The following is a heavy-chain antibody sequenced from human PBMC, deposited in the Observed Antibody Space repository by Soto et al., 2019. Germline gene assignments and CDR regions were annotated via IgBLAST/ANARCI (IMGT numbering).Heavy chain of an antibody. CDR2: ISNSGST. CDR3: ATESGSTYGYFDH. V-gene: IGHV4-30-4*01. D-gene: IGHD1-26*01. CDR1: GGGITNAGDY. J-gene: IGHJ4*02. Sequence: SETLSLPCTLSGGGITNAGDYWPWSRQWPGKGLEWIGYISNSGSTGYNPSLKTRLSMSVDRSKNQFTLRLTSVTAADTAVYFCATESGSTYGYFDHWGQGHKVTGSS.